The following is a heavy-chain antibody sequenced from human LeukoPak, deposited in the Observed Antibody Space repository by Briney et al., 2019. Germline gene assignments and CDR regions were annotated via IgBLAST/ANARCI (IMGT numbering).Heavy chain of an antibody. D-gene: IGHD6-19*01. J-gene: IGHJ4*02. CDR2: ISGSGGST. CDR3: ANVKQWLITYYFDY. V-gene: IGHV3-23*01. Sequence: GGSLRPSCAASGFTFSSYAMSWVRQPPGKGLEWVSAISGSGGSTYYADSVKGRFTISRDNSKNTLYLQMNSLRAEDTAVYYCANVKQWLITYYFDYWGQGTLVTVSS. CDR1: GFTFSSYA.